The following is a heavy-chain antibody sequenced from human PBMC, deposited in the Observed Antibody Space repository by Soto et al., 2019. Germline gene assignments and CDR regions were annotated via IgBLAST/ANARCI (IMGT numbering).Heavy chain of an antibody. V-gene: IGHV3-53*01. J-gene: IGHJ2*01. CDR3: ARVKVRVYWCFDL. Sequence: GGSLRLSCAASGFTVSSDYMSWVRQAPGKGLEWVSVIYSGGSTYYADSVKGRFTISRDNSKNTLYLQMNSLRAEDTAVYYCARVKVRVYWCFDLWGRGTLVTVSS. CDR2: IYSGGST. CDR1: GFTVSSDY. D-gene: IGHD3-10*01.